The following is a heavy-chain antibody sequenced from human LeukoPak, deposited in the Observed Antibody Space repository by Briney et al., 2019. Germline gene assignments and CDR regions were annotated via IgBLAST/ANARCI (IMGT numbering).Heavy chain of an antibody. CDR1: GFTFSSYW. V-gene: IGHV3-74*01. J-gene: IGHJ6*03. Sequence: GGSLRLSCAASGFTFSSYWMHWVRQAPGKGLVWVSRINSDGSSTSYADSVKGRFTISRDNSKNALYLQMNSPRAEDTAVYYCAKDGVSSSWHYYYYMDVWGKGTTVTISS. D-gene: IGHD6-13*01. CDR3: AKDGVSSSWHYYYYMDV. CDR2: INSDGSST.